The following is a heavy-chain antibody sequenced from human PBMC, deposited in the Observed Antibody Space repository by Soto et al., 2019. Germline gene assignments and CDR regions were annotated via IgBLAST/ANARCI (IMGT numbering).Heavy chain of an antibody. J-gene: IGHJ4*02. CDR2: INPSGGST. CDR3: ARITVTYYDY. V-gene: IGHV1-46*01. CDR1: GYTFTTYY. D-gene: IGHD4-17*01. Sequence: ASVKVSCKASGYTFTTYYIHWVRQAPGQGLEWMGIINPSGGSTNYAQKSQGRVTMTRDTSTSTVYMELSSLRSEDTAVYYCARITVTYYDYWGQGTLVTVSS.